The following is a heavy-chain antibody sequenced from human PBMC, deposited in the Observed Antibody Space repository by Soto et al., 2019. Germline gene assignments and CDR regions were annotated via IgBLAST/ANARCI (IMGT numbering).Heavy chain of an antibody. CDR1: GGSISSSSYY. CDR2: IHYSGNT. D-gene: IGHD6-6*01. CDR3: MKDGDEATRPVHL. J-gene: IGHJ5*02. V-gene: IGHV4-39*07. Sequence: SETLSLTCTVSGGSISSSSYYWGWIRQPPGKGLEWIGSIHYSGNTYYNPPLKSRVTMSVDTSKNRFSLTLSSVTAADTAVYYCMKDGDEATRPVHLWGQGTLVTVSS.